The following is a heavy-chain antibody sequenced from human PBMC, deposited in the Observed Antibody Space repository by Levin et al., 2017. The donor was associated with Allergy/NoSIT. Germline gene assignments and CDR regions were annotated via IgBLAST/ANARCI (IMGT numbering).Heavy chain of an antibody. CDR3: ARAFTGGIAVAGSEV. CDR2: ISYDGSNK. CDR1: GFTFSSYA. D-gene: IGHD6-19*01. J-gene: IGHJ6*02. V-gene: IGHV3-30-3*01. Sequence: GGSLRLSCAASGFTFSSYAMHWVRQAPGKGLEWVAVISYDGSNKYYADSVKGRFTISRDNSKNTLYLQMNSLRAEDTAVYYCARAFTGGIAVAGSEVWGQGTTVTVSS.